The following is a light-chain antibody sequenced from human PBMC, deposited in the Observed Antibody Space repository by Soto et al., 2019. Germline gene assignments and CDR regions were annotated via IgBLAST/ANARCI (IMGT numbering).Light chain of an antibody. CDR2: DAS. J-gene: IGKJ2*01. CDR3: QQYDTSPT. V-gene: IGKV3D-15*02. Sequence: EIVMTQSPATLSVSPGERATLSCRASQSVSSNLAWYQQKPGRAPRLLIYDASTRATGIPDRFSGSGSGADFTLTVSRLEPEDFAVYYCQQYDTSPTFGQGTKVDI. CDR1: QSVSSN.